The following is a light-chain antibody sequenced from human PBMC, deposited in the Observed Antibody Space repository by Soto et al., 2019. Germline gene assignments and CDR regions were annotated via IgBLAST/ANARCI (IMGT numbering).Light chain of an antibody. CDR2: LGS. Sequence: DIVMTQSPLSLPVTPGEPASICCRSSQSLLHSDGYDYLDWYLQKPGQSPQLLIYLGSNRDSGVPDRFSGSGSGTDFTLKISRVEAEDVGVYYCMQALQTPRTFGGGTKVEIK. CDR1: QSLLHSDGYDY. CDR3: MQALQTPRT. J-gene: IGKJ4*01. V-gene: IGKV2-28*01.